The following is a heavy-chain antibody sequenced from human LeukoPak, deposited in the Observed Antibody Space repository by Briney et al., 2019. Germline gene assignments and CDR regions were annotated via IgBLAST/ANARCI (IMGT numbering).Heavy chain of an antibody. Sequence: GGSLRLSCAASGFTFTMFGMNWVRQAPGKGLEWVSYIDARSGIVYYADSVQGRFTISRDDAKDSVFLQMNSLRVDDTAVYYCARGPAGLPRIWLDSSGYKKVLDQDAADIWGQGTLVTVST. CDR1: GFTFTMFG. V-gene: IGHV3-48*01. J-gene: IGHJ3*02. CDR2: IDARSGIV. CDR3: ARGPAGLPRIWLDSSGYKKVLDQDAADI. D-gene: IGHD3-22*01.